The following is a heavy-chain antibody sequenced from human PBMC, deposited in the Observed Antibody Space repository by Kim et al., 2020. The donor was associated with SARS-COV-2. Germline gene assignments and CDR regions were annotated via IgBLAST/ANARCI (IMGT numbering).Heavy chain of an antibody. V-gene: IGHV3-73*01. J-gene: IGHJ4*01. Sequence: GGSLRLSCAASGFTFSASAMHWVRQASGKGLEWVGCIRSKPNNYSTSYAASVTVSITISRDDSTNTVYLQMDSLKTDATAVYLCYRHIGKHRDRGFDN. D-gene: IGHD2-21*02. CDR3: YRHIGKHRDRGFDN. CDR1: GFTFSASA. CDR2: IRSKPNNYST.